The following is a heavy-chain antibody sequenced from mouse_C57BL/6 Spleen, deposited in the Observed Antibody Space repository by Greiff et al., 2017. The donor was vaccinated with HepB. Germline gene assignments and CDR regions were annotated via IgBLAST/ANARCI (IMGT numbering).Heavy chain of an antibody. J-gene: IGHJ4*01. V-gene: IGHV1-55*01. CDR1: GYTFTSYW. Sequence: QVQLQQPGAELVKPGASVKMSCKASGYTFTSYWITWVKHRPGQGLEWIGDIYPGSGSTNYNEKFKSKATLTVDTSSSTAYMQLSSLTSEDSAVYYCARCYYGSSYSAMDYWGQGTSVTVSS. CDR2: IYPGSGST. CDR3: ARCYYGSSYSAMDY. D-gene: IGHD1-1*01.